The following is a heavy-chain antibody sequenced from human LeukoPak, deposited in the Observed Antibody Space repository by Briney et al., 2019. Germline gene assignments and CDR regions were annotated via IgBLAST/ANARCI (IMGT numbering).Heavy chain of an antibody. J-gene: IGHJ6*02. CDR3: ARETNYDFWSGYYPYYYYYGMDV. V-gene: IGHV1-46*01. D-gene: IGHD3-3*01. Sequence: ASVKVSCKASGYTFTSYYMHWVRQAPGQGLERMGIINPSGGSTSYAQKFQGRVTMTRDTSTSTVYMELSSLRSEDTAVYYCARETNYDFWSGYYPYYYYYGMDVWGQGTTVTVSS. CDR2: INPSGGST. CDR1: GYTFTSYY.